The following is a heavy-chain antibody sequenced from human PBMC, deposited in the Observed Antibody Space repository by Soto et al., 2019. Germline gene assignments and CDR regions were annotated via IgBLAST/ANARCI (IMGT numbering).Heavy chain of an antibody. CDR2: ISSSSSTI. CDR3: ARDNRKGQQLALKKGGRYYMDV. V-gene: IGHV3-48*01. CDR1: GFTFSSYS. J-gene: IGHJ6*03. Sequence: GGSLRLSCAASGFTFSSYSMNWVRQAPGKGLEWVSYISSSSSTIYYADSVKGRFTISRDNAKNSLYLQMNSLRAEDTAVYYCARDNRKGQQLALKKGGRYYMDVWGKGTTVTVSS. D-gene: IGHD6-13*01.